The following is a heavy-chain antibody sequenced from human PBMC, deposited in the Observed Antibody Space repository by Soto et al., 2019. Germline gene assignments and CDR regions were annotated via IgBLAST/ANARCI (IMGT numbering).Heavy chain of an antibody. V-gene: IGHV3-48*02. D-gene: IGHD5-18*01. CDR1: GFTFSSYS. CDR3: ARHSGYSYGSQYYYYYYGMDV. Sequence: PGGSLRLSCAASGFTFSSYSMNWVRQAPGKGLEWVSYISSSSSTIYYADSVKGRFTISRDNAKNSLYLQMNSLRDEDTAVYYCARHSGYSYGSQYYYYYYGMDVWGQGTTVTVSS. CDR2: ISSSSSTI. J-gene: IGHJ6*02.